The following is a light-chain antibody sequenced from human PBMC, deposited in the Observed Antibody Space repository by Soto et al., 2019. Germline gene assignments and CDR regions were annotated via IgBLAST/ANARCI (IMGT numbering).Light chain of an antibody. CDR1: QSLNSSY. Sequence: VLTQSPGTLSLSPGARATLSCRASQSLNSSYLAWYQQKPGQAPRRLIYDASSRATGIPDRFSGSGSGTDFTLTISRLEPEDSAVYYCQQYGSSPPITFGQGTRLEIK. V-gene: IGKV3-20*01. J-gene: IGKJ5*01. CDR3: QQYGSSPPIT. CDR2: DAS.